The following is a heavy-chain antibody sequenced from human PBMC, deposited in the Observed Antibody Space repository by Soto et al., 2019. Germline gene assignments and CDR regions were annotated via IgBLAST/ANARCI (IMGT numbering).Heavy chain of an antibody. CDR2: IFYSGGT. CDR3: ARQASGYYYGWFDP. V-gene: IGHV4-39*01. J-gene: IGHJ5*02. D-gene: IGHD3-22*01. Sequence: SETLSLTCTVSGGSILDSTYYWAWIRQSPGKGLEWIGTIFYSGGTFYTPSLKSQVTMSVDTSNNQFSLKLSSVTAADTAVYYCARQASGYYYGWFDPWGQGTLVTVSS. CDR1: GGSILDSTYY.